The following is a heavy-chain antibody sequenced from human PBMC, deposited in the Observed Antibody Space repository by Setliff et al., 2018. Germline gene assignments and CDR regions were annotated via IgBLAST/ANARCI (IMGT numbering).Heavy chain of an antibody. D-gene: IGHD3-22*01. CDR1: GYTFTSYA. CDR3: ARVRQGYYDSSGAYYYYGMDV. CDR2: INPNSGGT. V-gene: IGHV1-2*04. Sequence: ASVKVSCKASGYTFTSYAMHWVRQAPGQGLEWMGWINPNSGGTNYAQKFQGWVTMTRDTSISTAYMELSRLRSDDTAVYYCARVRQGYYDSSGAYYYYGMDVWGQGTTVTSP. J-gene: IGHJ6*02.